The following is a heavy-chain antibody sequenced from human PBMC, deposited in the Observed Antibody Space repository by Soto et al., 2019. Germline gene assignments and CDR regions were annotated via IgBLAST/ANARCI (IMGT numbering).Heavy chain of an antibody. CDR2: ISSSSSTI. CDR3: ARDQVDIVATTATGGVDV. CDR1: GFTFSSYS. Sequence: GGSLRLSCAASGFTFSSYSMNWVRQAPGKGLDWVSYISSSSSTIYYADFVKGRFTISRDNAKNSLYLQMNSLRDEDTAVYYCARDQVDIVATTATGGVDVWGKGTTVTVSS. J-gene: IGHJ6*04. V-gene: IGHV3-48*02. D-gene: IGHD5-12*01.